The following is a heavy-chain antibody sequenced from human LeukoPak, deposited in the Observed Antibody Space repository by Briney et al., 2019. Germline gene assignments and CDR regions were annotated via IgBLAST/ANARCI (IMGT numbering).Heavy chain of an antibody. D-gene: IGHD3-16*01. CDR2: IYTSGST. V-gene: IGHV4-4*07. J-gene: IGHJ5*02. CDR3: ARRVAGLWPATVGWFDP. CDR1: GGSISSYY. Sequence: SETLSLTCTVSGGSISSYYWSWIRQPAGKGLEWIGRIYTSGSTNYNPSLKSRVTMSVDTSKNQFSLKLSSVPAADTAGYYCARRVAGLWPATVGWFDPWGQGTLVTVSS.